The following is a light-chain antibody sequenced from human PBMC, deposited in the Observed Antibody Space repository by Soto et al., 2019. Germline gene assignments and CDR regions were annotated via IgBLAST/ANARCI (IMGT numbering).Light chain of an antibody. CDR2: EVS. J-gene: IGLJ1*01. CDR3: SSYTVSSRGV. CDR1: SSDVGGYNY. Sequence: QSALTQPASVSGSPGQSITISCTGTSSDVGGYNYVSWYQQHPGKAPKLMIYEVSNRPSGVSNRFSGSKSGNTASLTISGLQADDEADYYCSSYTVSSRGVFGTGTKLTVL. V-gene: IGLV2-14*01.